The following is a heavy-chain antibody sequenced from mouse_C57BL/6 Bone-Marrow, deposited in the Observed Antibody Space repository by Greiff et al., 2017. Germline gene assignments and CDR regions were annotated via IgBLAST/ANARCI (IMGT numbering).Heavy chain of an antibody. Sequence: EVQLQQSGPELVRPGASVTIPCKASGYTFTDYKMDWVKQRHGQSLEWIGDINPNNGGTVYNQKFKGKATLTVDKSSSTAYMELRSLTSEDSAVYSGARWTSYDGYALDYWGQGTTLTVSS. CDR2: INPNNGGT. CDR3: ARWTSYDGYALDY. D-gene: IGHD2-12*01. V-gene: IGHV1-18*01. CDR1: GYTFTDYK. J-gene: IGHJ2*01.